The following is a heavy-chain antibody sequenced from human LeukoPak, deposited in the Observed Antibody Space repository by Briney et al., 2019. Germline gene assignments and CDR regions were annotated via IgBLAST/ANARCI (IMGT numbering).Heavy chain of an antibody. J-gene: IGHJ4*02. CDR3: ARDEVTSGGGLES. Sequence: PGGPLTLSCAASGFAVNTKFMHWLRQAPGKGLEWISVIYSGGLTYYADSVEGRFTISRDNSKNTLYLYMNSLRAEDTAVYYCARDEVTSGGGLESWGQGALVIVSS. CDR2: IYSGGLT. D-gene: IGHD3-16*01. CDR1: GFAVNTKF. V-gene: IGHV3-53*01.